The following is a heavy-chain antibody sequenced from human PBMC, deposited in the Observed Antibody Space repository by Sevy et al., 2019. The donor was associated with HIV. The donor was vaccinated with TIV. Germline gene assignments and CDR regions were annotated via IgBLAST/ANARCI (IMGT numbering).Heavy chain of an antibody. V-gene: IGHV1-2*06. D-gene: IGHD3-10*01. J-gene: IGHJ5*02. CDR2: INPNSGGT. CDR1: GYTFTGYY. CDR3: ARDRELLWFGDSNWFDP. Sequence: ASVKVSCKASGYTFTGYYMHWVRQAPGQGLEWMGRINPNSGGTNYAQKLQGRVTMTRDTSISTAYMELSRLRSDDTAVYYCARDRELLWFGDSNWFDPWGQGTLVTVSS.